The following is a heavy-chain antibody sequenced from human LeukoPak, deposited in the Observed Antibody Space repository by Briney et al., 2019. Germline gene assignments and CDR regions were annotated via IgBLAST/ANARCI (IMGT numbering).Heavy chain of an antibody. V-gene: IGHV3-9*01. CDR2: ISWNSGSI. J-gene: IGHJ4*02. Sequence: AGGSLRLSCAASGFTFDDYAMPWVRQAPGKGLEWVSGISWNSGSISYADSVKGRFTISRDNAKNSLYLQMNSLRAEDTALYYCAKGPGGDYWGQGTLVTVSS. CDR3: AKGPGGDY. CDR1: GFTFDDYA.